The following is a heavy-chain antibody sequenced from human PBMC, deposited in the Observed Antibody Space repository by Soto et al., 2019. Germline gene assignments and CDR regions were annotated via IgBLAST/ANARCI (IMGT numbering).Heavy chain of an antibody. J-gene: IGHJ3*02. V-gene: IGHV4-34*01. CDR3: ARKVAGTRGAFDI. CDR1: GGSFSGYY. Sequence: PSETLSLTCAVYGGSFSGYYWSWIRQPPGKGLEWIGEINHSGSTNYNPSLKSRVTISVDTSKNQFSLKLSSVTAADTAVYYCARKVAGTRGAFDIWGQGTMVTVSS. D-gene: IGHD6-19*01. CDR2: INHSGST.